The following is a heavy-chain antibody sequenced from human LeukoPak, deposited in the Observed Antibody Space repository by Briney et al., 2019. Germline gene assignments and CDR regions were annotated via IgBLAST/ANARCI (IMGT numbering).Heavy chain of an antibody. J-gene: IGHJ4*02. D-gene: IGHD2-2*02. CDR3: ARFHLQPFRAAIRYSFDY. Sequence: GGSLRLSCAASGFTFSSYWMSWVRQAPGKGLEWVANIKQDGSEKYYVDSVKGRFTISRDNAKNSLYLQMNSPRAEDTAVYYCARFHLQPFRAAIRYSFDYWGQGTLVTVSS. CDR1: GFTFSSYW. CDR2: IKQDGSEK. V-gene: IGHV3-7*01.